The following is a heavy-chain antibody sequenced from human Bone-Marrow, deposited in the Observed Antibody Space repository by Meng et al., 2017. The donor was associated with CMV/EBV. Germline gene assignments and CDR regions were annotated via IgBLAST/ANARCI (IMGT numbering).Heavy chain of an antibody. Sequence: ASVKVSCKASGYPFTNYYVHWVRQAPGQGLEWMGWINPYSGGANYAQKFQGRVIMTRDTSISTAYMELSSLRSDDTAVYYCARGTWNHAHYYYYGMDVWGQGTTVTVSS. J-gene: IGHJ6*02. D-gene: IGHD1-14*01. CDR3: ARGTWNHAHYYYYGMDV. CDR2: INPYSGGA. CDR1: GYPFTNYY. V-gene: IGHV1-2*02.